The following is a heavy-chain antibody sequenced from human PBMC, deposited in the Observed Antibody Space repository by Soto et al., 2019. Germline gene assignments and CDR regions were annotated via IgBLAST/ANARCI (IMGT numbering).Heavy chain of an antibody. CDR2: ISTSGSTV. D-gene: IGHD2-2*01. V-gene: IGHV3-48*03. CDR1: RFTFSTYE. J-gene: IGHJ4*02. CDR3: VRYCSTTLCNGVATRTFDY. Sequence: TGGSLRLSCAASRFTFSTYEMNWVRQAPGKGLEWVSYISTSGSTVYYADSVKGRFTISRDNTRNSLYLQMNSLRDEDTALYYCVRYCSTTLCNGVATRTFDYWGQGT.